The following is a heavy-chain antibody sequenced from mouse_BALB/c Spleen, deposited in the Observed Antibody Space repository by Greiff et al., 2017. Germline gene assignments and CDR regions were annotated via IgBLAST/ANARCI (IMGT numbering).Heavy chain of an antibody. CDR2: INPSTGYT. CDR3: ARIYRYDAWFAY. CDR1: GYTFTSYW. Sequence: QVQLQQSGAELAKPGASVKMSCKASGYTFTSYWMHWVKQRPGQGLEWIGYINPSTGYTEYNQKFKDKATLTADKSSSTAYMQLSSLTSEDSAVYYCARIYRYDAWFAYWGQGTLVTVSA. J-gene: IGHJ3*01. V-gene: IGHV1-7*01. D-gene: IGHD2-14*01.